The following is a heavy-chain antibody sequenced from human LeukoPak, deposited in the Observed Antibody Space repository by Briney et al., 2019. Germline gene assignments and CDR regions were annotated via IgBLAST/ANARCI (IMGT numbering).Heavy chain of an antibody. V-gene: IGHV3-30*03. J-gene: IGHJ4*02. CDR2: ISYDGSDK. CDR3: ARDISTGWSLEY. CDR1: GFTFTNFG. D-gene: IGHD6-19*01. Sequence: GGSLRLSCAVSGFTFTNFGMHWVRQAPGKGLEWVTFISYDGSDKSYTDSVKGRFTISRDNSKNTLYLQMNSLRDDDTVVYYCARDISTGWSLEYWGQGTLVTVSS.